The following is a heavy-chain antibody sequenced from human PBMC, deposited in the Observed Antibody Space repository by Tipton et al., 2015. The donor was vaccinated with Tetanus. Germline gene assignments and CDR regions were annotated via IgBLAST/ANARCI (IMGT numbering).Heavy chain of an antibody. CDR3: ARMFCSSSCSWGGGFDY. CDR2: ISYTGSA. V-gene: IGHV4-31*01. CDR1: GGSISSGGYY. D-gene: IGHD2-2*01. Sequence: TLSLTCTVSGGSISSGGYYWSWIRQHPGKGLEWIGYISYTGSAYSNPSLKSPVTISGDTSKNQFSLNLNSVTAADTAVYYCARMFCSSSCSWGGGFDYWGPGTLVTVSS. J-gene: IGHJ4*02.